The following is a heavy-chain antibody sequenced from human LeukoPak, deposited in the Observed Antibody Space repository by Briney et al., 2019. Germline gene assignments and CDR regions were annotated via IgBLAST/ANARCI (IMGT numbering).Heavy chain of an antibody. J-gene: IGHJ3*02. CDR2: IYPGDSDT. V-gene: IGHV5-51*01. CDR1: GYTFTSYG. Sequence: ASVKVSCKASGYTFTSYGITWVRQMPGKGLEWMGIIYPGDSDTRYSPSFQGQVTISADKSISTAYLQWSSLKASDTAMYYCARRLTYDAFDIWGQGTMVTVSS. D-gene: IGHD6-19*01. CDR3: ARRLTYDAFDI.